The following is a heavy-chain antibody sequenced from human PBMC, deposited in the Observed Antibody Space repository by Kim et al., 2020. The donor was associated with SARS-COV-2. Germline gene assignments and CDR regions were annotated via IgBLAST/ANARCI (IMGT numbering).Heavy chain of an antibody. Sequence: GESLKISCKGSGYSFTSYWISWVRQMPGKGLEWMGRIDPSDSYTNYSPSFQGHVTISADKSISTAYLQWSSLKASDTAMYYCASTAQGYCSGGSCYSGFEVGWFDPWGQGTLVTVSS. D-gene: IGHD2-15*01. CDR1: GYSFTSYW. J-gene: IGHJ5*02. V-gene: IGHV5-10-1*01. CDR3: ASTAQGYCSGGSCYSGFEVGWFDP. CDR2: IDPSDSYT.